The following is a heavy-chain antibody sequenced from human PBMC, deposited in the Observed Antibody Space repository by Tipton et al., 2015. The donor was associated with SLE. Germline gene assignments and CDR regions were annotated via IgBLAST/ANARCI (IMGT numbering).Heavy chain of an antibody. CDR3: ARGDIVVVPAAYYFDY. CDR2: IYYSGST. D-gene: IGHD2-2*01. V-gene: IGHV4-39*07. J-gene: IGHJ4*02. CDR1: GGSISSGTYY. Sequence: TLSLTCTVSGGSISSGTYYWGWIRQPPGKGLEWIGSIYYSGSTYYNPSLKSRVTISVDTSKNQFSLKLSSVTAADTAVYYCARGDIVVVPAAYYFDYWGQGTLVTVSS.